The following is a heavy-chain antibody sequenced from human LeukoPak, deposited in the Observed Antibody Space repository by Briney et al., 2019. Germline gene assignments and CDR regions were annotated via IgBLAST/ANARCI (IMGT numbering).Heavy chain of an antibody. Sequence: GGSLRLSCAASGFTFSNYWMHWVGQAPGKGLVWVSRIDTEGSSTVYADSVKGRFTISRDNAKNTVYLQMNSLRAEDTAVYYCARGYIAVDYGMDVWGQGTTVTVSS. V-gene: IGHV3-74*01. CDR3: ARGYIAVDYGMDV. J-gene: IGHJ6*02. CDR2: IDTEGSST. CDR1: GFTFSNYW. D-gene: IGHD6-19*01.